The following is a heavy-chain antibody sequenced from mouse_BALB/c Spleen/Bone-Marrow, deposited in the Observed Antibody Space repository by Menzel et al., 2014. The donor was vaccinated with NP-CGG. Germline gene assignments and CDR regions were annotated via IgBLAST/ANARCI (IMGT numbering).Heavy chain of an antibody. Sequence: EVQLVESGAELVKPGASVKLSCTASGFNIKDTYMHWVKQRPEQGLEWIGRIDPANGNTKYDPKFQGKATITADTSSSTAYLQLSSLTSEDTAVYYCAYGSSYDYFDYWGQGTTLTVSS. CDR3: AYGSSYDYFDY. J-gene: IGHJ2*01. D-gene: IGHD1-1*01. CDR2: IDPANGNT. CDR1: GFNIKDTY. V-gene: IGHV14-3*02.